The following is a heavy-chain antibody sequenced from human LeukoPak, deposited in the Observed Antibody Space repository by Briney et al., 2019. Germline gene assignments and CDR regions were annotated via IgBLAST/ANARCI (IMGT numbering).Heavy chain of an antibody. J-gene: IGHJ4*02. V-gene: IGHV3-7*01. CDR1: GFTFSSYW. CDR3: AREEYYDFWSGYSEFDY. CDR2: IKQDGSEK. D-gene: IGHD3-3*01. Sequence: GSLRLSCAASGFTFSSYWMSWVRQAPGKGLEWVANIKQDGSEKYYVDSVKGRFTISRDNAKNSLYLQMNSLRAEDTAVYYCAREEYYDFWSGYSEFDYWGQGTLVTVSS.